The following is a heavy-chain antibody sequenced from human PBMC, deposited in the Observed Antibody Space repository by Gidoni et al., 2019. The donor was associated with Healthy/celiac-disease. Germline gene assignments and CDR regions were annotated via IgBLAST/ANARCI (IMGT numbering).Heavy chain of an antibody. J-gene: IGHJ6*03. Sequence: QVQLVQSGAEVKTPGASVKVPCKASGYTFTRYYLHWVRQTPGQGPEWMGWINPNSGGTNFAERFQDRLTMTRDTSISTAYMELRSLKSDDTAVYYCARVAIYGLPEPRNSYYYYYMDVWGAGTTVTVSS. CDR3: ARVAIYGLPEPRNSYYYYYMDV. V-gene: IGHV1-2*02. D-gene: IGHD3-3*01. CDR2: INPNSGGT. CDR1: GYTFTRYY.